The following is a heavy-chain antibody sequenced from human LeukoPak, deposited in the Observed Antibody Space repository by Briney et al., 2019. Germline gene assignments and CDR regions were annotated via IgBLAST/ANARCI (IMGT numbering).Heavy chain of an antibody. J-gene: IGHJ4*02. V-gene: IGHV1-2*02. CDR1: GYTFTVYY. Sequence: ASVKVSCEASGYTFTVYYMHWVRQAPGQGLEWMGWINPNSGGTNYAQKFQGRVTMTRDTSISTAYMELSRLRSDDTAVYYCAIEEGYYGSGSHNFDYWGQGTLVTVSS. D-gene: IGHD3-10*01. CDR2: INPNSGGT. CDR3: AIEEGYYGSGSHNFDY.